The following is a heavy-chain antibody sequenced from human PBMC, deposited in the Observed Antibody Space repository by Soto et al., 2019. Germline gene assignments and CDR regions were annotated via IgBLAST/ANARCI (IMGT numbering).Heavy chain of an antibody. Sequence: QVQLQESGPGLVKPSQTLSLTCTVSGGSISSGGYYWSWIRQHPGKGLEWIGYIYYSGSTYYNPSLKSRVTISVDTSKNQYSLKLSSVTAADTAVYYCAGGLSGYDPTNWFDPWGQGTLVTVSS. V-gene: IGHV4-31*03. J-gene: IGHJ5*02. CDR3: AGGLSGYDPTNWFDP. D-gene: IGHD5-12*01. CDR1: GGSISSGGYY. CDR2: IYYSGST.